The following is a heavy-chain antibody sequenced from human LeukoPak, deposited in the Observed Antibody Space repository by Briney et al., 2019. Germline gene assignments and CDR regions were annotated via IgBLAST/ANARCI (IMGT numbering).Heavy chain of an antibody. CDR2: IIPILGIA. CDR1: GGTFSSYT. V-gene: IGHV1-69*02. CDR3: ARADLVGDYDSSGYFH. D-gene: IGHD3-22*01. Sequence: GASVKVSCKASGGTFSSYTISWVRQAPGQGLEWMGRIIPILGIANYAQKFQGRVTITADKSTSTAYMELSGLRSEDTAVYYCARADLVGDYDSSGYFHWGQGTLVTVSS. J-gene: IGHJ4*02.